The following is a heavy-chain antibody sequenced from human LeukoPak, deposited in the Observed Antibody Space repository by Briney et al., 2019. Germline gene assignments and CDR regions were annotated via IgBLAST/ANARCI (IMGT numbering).Heavy chain of an antibody. Sequence: SETLSLTCTVSGGSISSGSYYWNWIRQPAGKGLEWIGRIYSSGSTNYNPSLKSRVTISVDTSKNQFSLKLSSVTAADTAVYYCARVPVGAAADFFDYWGQGTLVTVSS. CDR1: GGSISSGSYY. V-gene: IGHV4-61*02. J-gene: IGHJ4*02. CDR2: IYSSGST. D-gene: IGHD6-13*01. CDR3: ARVPVGAAADFFDY.